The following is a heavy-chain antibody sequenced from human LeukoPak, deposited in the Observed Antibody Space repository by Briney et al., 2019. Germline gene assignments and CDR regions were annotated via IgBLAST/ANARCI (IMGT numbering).Heavy chain of an antibody. Sequence: QTGGSLRLSCAASGFTFSGSAMHWVRQASGKGLEWVGRIRSKVNNYATAYAASVKGRFTISRDDSKNTAYLQMNSLKIEDTAVYFCSSGGYCTSTSCYGENWGQGTLVTVSS. CDR1: GFTFSGSA. J-gene: IGHJ4*02. CDR2: IRSKVNNYAT. V-gene: IGHV3-73*01. D-gene: IGHD2-2*01. CDR3: SSGGYCTSTSCYGEN.